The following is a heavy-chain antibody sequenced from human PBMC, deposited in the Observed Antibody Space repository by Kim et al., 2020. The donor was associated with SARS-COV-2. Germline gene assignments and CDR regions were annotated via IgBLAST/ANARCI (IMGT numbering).Heavy chain of an antibody. V-gene: IGHV3-73*01. Sequence: GGSLRLSCAASGFTFSGSAMHWVRQASGKGLEWVGRIRSKANSYATAYAASVKGRFTISRDDSKNTAYLQMNSLKTEDTAVYYCTRRGEGSGYSRGIYGMDVWGQGTTVTVSS. CDR2: IRSKANSYAT. D-gene: IGHD3-22*01. J-gene: IGHJ6*02. CDR3: TRRGEGSGYSRGIYGMDV. CDR1: GFTFSGSA.